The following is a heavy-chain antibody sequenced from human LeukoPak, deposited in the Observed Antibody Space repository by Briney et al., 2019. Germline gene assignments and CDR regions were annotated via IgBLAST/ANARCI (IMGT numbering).Heavy chain of an antibody. D-gene: IGHD3-3*01. CDR2: ISAYNGNT. CDR3: ARVPFSFGHDY. CDR1: GYTLTSYG. V-gene: IGHV1-18*01. J-gene: IGHJ4*02. Sequence: ATVKVSCKDSGYTLTSYGISCVRQAPGQGVEWIGWISAYNGNTNYAQKLQGRVTMATDTSTSTAYMELRSLRSDDTAVYYCARVPFSFGHDYWGQGTLVTVSS.